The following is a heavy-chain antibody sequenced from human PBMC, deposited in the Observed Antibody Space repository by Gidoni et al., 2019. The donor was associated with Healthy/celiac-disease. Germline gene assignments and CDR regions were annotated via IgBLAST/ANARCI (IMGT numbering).Heavy chain of an antibody. CDR1: GGSISSGSYY. CDR2: IYTSGST. D-gene: IGHD3-16*01. V-gene: IGHV4-61*02. CDR3: ARESRRRGDDY. J-gene: IGHJ4*02. Sequence: QVQLQESGPGLVKPSQTLSLTCTVSGGSISSGSYYWSWIRQPAGKGLEWIGRIYTSGSTNYNPSLKSRVTISVDTSKNQFSLKLSSVTAADTAVYYCARESRRRGDDYWGQGTLVTVSS.